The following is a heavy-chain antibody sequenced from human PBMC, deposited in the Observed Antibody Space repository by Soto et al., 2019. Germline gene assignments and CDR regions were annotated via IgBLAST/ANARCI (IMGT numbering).Heavy chain of an antibody. V-gene: IGHV4-30-4*01. Sequence: TLSLTCTVSGGSISSGDHYWSWIRQPPGKGLEWIGYIYYSGTTYHNPSLKSRVTISVDTSKNQFSLELTSVTAADTGVYYCATYYDSSGPTFDYWGQGTLVTVSS. CDR1: GGSISSGDHY. CDR3: ATYYDSSGPTFDY. D-gene: IGHD3-22*01. J-gene: IGHJ4*02. CDR2: IYYSGTT.